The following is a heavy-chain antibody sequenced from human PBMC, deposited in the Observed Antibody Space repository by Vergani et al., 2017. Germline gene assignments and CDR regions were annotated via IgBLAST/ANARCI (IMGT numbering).Heavy chain of an antibody. CDR1: GYTFTYRY. Sequence: QMQLVQSGAEVKKTGSSVKVSCKASGYTFTYRYLHWVRQAPGQALEWMGWITPFNGNTNYAQKFQDRVTITRDRSMSTAYMELSSLRSEDTAMYYCASSVRRVPLDPWGQGTLVTVSS. J-gene: IGHJ5*02. V-gene: IGHV1-45*02. D-gene: IGHD3-10*01. CDR3: ASSVRRVPLDP. CDR2: ITPFNGNT.